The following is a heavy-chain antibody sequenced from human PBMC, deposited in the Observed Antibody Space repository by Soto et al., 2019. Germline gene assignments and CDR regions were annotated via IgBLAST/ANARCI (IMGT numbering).Heavy chain of an antibody. CDR3: AKDNRAVPSGMDV. J-gene: IGHJ6*02. Sequence: PGGSLRLSCAASGFTFSSYAMSWVRQAPGKGLEWVSAISGSCGSTYYADSVKGRFTISRDNSKNTLYLQMNSLRAEDTAVYYCAKDNRAVPSGMDVWGQGTTVTVSS. CDR2: ISGSCGST. CDR1: GFTFSSYA. D-gene: IGHD6-6*01. V-gene: IGHV3-23*01.